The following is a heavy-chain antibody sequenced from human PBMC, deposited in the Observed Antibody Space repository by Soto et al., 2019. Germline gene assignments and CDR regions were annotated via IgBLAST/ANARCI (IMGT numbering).Heavy chain of an antibody. J-gene: IGHJ4*02. Sequence: QVQLQQWGAGLLKPSETLSLTCAVYGGSFSGYYWSWIRQPPGKGLEWIGEINHSGSTNYNPSLKSRVTISVDTSKNQFSLQLSSVTAADTAVYYCARGDGSGSYTGTLFDYWGQGTLVTVSS. CDR2: INHSGST. D-gene: IGHD3-10*01. CDR1: GGSFSGYY. CDR3: ARGDGSGSYTGTLFDY. V-gene: IGHV4-34*01.